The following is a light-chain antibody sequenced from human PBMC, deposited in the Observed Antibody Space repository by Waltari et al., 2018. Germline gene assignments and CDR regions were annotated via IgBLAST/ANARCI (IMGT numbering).Light chain of an antibody. V-gene: IGKV3-11*01. CDR3: QQRDIWPVRFT. J-gene: IGKJ3*01. Sequence: EVLLTQSPATLSLSPGERATLSCRASQTVSSSLAWYQQKPGQAPRLLVYDTSKRASGIPARFSGSGSGTDFTLTISSLEPEDFAVYYCQQRDIWPVRFTFGPGTKVDIK. CDR2: DTS. CDR1: QTVSSS.